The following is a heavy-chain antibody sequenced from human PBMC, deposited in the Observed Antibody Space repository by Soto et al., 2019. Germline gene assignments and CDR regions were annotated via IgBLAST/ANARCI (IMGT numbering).Heavy chain of an antibody. V-gene: IGHV1-69*13. J-gene: IGHJ5*02. CDR3: ARDRNGTFDP. D-gene: IGHD1-26*01. CDR1: GGTFSSYA. Sequence: GASMKVSCKASGGTFSSYAISWVRQAPGQGLEWMGGIIPIFGTANYAQKFQGRVTITADESTSTAYMELSSLRSEDTAVYYCARDRNGTFDPWGQGTLVTVSS. CDR2: IIPIFGTA.